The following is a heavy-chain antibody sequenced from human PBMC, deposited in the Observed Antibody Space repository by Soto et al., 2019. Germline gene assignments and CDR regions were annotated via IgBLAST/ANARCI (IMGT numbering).Heavy chain of an antibody. Sequence: EVQLVESGGGLVKPGGSLRLSCAASGFTFSNAWMSWVRQAPGKGLEWVGRIKSKTDGGTTDYAAPVKGRFTISRDDSKTTLYLQMNSLKTEDTAVYYCTTERLLWFGELSYNWFDPWGQGTLVTVSS. J-gene: IGHJ5*02. D-gene: IGHD3-10*01. CDR3: TTERLLWFGELSYNWFDP. V-gene: IGHV3-15*01. CDR1: GFTFSNAW. CDR2: IKSKTDGGTT.